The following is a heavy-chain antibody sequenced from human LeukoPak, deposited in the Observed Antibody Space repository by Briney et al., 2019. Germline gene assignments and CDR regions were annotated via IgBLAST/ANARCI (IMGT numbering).Heavy chain of an antibody. CDR1: GGSISTYY. CDR2: IHYSGRT. V-gene: IGHV4-59*01. Sequence: SETLSLTCTVSGGSISTYYWNWIRQPPGKGLEWIGYIHYSGRTNYNASLKSRVTISADTSKSQFSLKLSSVTAADTAVYYCARVNSDYERGAFDIWGQGTMVTVSS. CDR3: ARVNSDYERGAFDI. J-gene: IGHJ3*02. D-gene: IGHD5-12*01.